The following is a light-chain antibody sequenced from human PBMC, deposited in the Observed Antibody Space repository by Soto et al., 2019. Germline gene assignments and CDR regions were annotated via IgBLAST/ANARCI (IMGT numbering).Light chain of an antibody. Sequence: QLVLTQPPSVSGAPGQRVTISCTGSSSNIGTGYDVHWYQQLPGTAPKLLICGNTNRPSGVPDRVSGSKSGTSASLAITGLQAEDEADYYCQSYDSSLSGYVFGTGTKLTVL. V-gene: IGLV1-40*01. J-gene: IGLJ1*01. CDR3: QSYDSSLSGYV. CDR1: SSNIGTGYD. CDR2: GNT.